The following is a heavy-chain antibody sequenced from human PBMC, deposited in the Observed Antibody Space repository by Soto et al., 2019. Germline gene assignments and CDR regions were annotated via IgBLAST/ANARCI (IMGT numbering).Heavy chain of an antibody. J-gene: IGHJ3*02. Sequence: GGSLRLSCAASGFTFSDYYMSWIRQAPGKGLEWVSYISSSGSTIYYADSVKGRFTISRDNAKNSLYLQMNSLRAEDTAVYYCAREISGYCSGGSCYPVAFDIWGQGTMVTVSS. V-gene: IGHV3-11*01. D-gene: IGHD2-15*01. CDR2: ISSSGSTI. CDR3: AREISGYCSGGSCYPVAFDI. CDR1: GFTFSDYY.